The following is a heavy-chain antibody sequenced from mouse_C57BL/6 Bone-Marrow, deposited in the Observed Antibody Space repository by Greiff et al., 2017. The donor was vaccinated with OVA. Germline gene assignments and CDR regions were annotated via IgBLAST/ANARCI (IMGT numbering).Heavy chain of an antibody. D-gene: IGHD2-3*01. CDR1: GYTFTSYW. Sequence: VQLQQSGAELAKPGASVKLSCKASGYTFTSYWLHWVKQRPGQGLEWIGYINPSSGYTKYNQKFKDKATLTADKSSSTAYMQLRSLTYEDSAVYYCARLPWVLPFDYWGQGTTLTVSS. CDR2: INPSSGYT. V-gene: IGHV1-7*01. CDR3: ARLPWVLPFDY. J-gene: IGHJ2*01.